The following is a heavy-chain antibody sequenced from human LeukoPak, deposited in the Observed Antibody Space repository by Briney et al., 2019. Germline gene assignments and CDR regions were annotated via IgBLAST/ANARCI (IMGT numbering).Heavy chain of an antibody. Sequence: GGSLRLSCTASGFRFSDSWMSWVRQAPGKGLESVGRIKSKGEGGTIDYAAPVKGRFTTSRDDSTHTLYLQMNSLKSEDTAVYYCTSGGGTMDFWGQGTLVTVSS. CDR1: GFRFSDSW. D-gene: IGHD2-15*01. CDR2: IKSKGEGGTI. CDR3: TSGGGTMDF. J-gene: IGHJ4*02. V-gene: IGHV3-15*01.